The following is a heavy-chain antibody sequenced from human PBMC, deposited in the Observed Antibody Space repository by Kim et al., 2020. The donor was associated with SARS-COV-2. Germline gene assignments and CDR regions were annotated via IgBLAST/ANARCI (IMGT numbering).Heavy chain of an antibody. V-gene: IGHV3-23*01. CDR3: AKDRFGEMATIILCN. Sequence: KGRVTISRDNSKITLYLQMNSLRAEDTAVYYCAKDRFGEMATIILCNWGQGTLVTVSS. J-gene: IGHJ4*02. D-gene: IGHD5-12*01.